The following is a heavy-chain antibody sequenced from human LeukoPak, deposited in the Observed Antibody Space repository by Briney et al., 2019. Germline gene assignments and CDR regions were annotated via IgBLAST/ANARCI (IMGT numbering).Heavy chain of an antibody. CDR2: INVYNGNT. V-gene: IGHV1-18*01. CDR1: GYTFTSYG. Sequence: ASVKVSCKASGYTFTSYGISWVRQAPGQGLEWMGCINVYNGNTNYAQKLQGRVTMTTDTSTSTAYMELRSLRSDDTAVYYCARDATYYDILTGLEDAFDIWGQGTMVTVSS. D-gene: IGHD3-9*01. J-gene: IGHJ3*02. CDR3: ARDATYYDILTGLEDAFDI.